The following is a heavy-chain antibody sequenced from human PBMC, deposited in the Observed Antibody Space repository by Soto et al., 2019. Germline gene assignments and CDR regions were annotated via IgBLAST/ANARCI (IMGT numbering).Heavy chain of an antibody. D-gene: IGHD5-12*01. CDR1: GFTFSSYC. V-gene: IGHV3-30*18. J-gene: IGHJ6*02. Sequence: LRLSCAASGFTFSSYCMQWVRQAPGKGLEGVAVISYDGSNKYYADSVKGRFTISRDNSKNTLYLQMTSLRAEDTAVYYCAKADPAVVATSGGYYYYGMDVWGQGTTVTVSS. CDR3: AKADPAVVATSGGYYYYGMDV. CDR2: ISYDGSNK.